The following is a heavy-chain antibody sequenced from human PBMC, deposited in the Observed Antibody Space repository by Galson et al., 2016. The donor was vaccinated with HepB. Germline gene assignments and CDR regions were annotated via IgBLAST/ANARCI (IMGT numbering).Heavy chain of an antibody. Sequence: SVKVSCKASGYAFTSYYMHWVRQAPGQGLEWMGLINPSGGSTTYAQNSQGRVTMTRDTSTSTVYMELSSLRSEDTAVYYCARVTTPAYYFDYWGQGTLVTVSS. CDR3: ARVTTPAYYFDY. D-gene: IGHD1-26*01. J-gene: IGHJ4*02. CDR2: INPSGGST. CDR1: GYAFTSYY. V-gene: IGHV1-46*01.